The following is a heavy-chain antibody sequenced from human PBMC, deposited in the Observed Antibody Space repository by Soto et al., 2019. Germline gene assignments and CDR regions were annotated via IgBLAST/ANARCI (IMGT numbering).Heavy chain of an antibody. J-gene: IGHJ4*02. CDR1: GGTFSSYA. CDR3: ATMATIKGAHFDY. V-gene: IGHV1-69*13. Sequence: ASVKVSCKASGGTFSSYAISWVRQAPGQGLEWMGGIIPIFGTANYAQKFQGRVTITADESTSTAYMELSSLRSEDTAVYYCATMATIKGAHFDYWGQGTLVTVSS. D-gene: IGHD5-12*01. CDR2: IIPIFGTA.